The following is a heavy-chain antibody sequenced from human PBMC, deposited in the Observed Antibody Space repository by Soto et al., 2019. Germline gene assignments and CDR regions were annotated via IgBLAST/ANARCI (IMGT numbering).Heavy chain of an antibody. Sequence: ASVKVSCKASGYTFTSYAMHWVRQAPGQRLEWMGWINAGNGNTKYSQKFQGRVTITRDTSASTAYMELSSLRSEDTAVYYCARDYYYDSSGYLLPLYYFDYWGQGTLVTVSS. CDR3: ARDYYYDSSGYLLPLYYFDY. V-gene: IGHV1-3*01. J-gene: IGHJ4*02. CDR2: INAGNGNT. D-gene: IGHD3-22*01. CDR1: GYTFTSYA.